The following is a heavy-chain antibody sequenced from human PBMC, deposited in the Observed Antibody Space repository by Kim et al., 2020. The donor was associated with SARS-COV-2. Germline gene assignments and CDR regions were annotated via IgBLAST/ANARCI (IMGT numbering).Heavy chain of an antibody. D-gene: IGHD3-22*01. Sequence: ASVKVSCKASGYTFTSYGISWVRQAPGQGLEWMGWISAYNGNTNYAQKLQGRVTMTTDTSTSTAYMELRSLRSDDTAVYYCARDGVGYYYDSSGYQAPLWDYYGMDVWGQGTTVTVSS. CDR1: GYTFTSYG. J-gene: IGHJ6*02. V-gene: IGHV1-18*01. CDR3: ARDGVGYYYDSSGYQAPLWDYYGMDV. CDR2: ISAYNGNT.